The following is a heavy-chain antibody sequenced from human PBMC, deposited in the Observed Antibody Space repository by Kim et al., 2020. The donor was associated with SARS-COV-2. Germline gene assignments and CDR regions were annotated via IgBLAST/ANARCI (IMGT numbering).Heavy chain of an antibody. J-gene: IGHJ4*02. CDR2: IDGSDGTT. CDR1: GFTFTDYA. V-gene: IGHV3-23*01. D-gene: IGHD2-2*03. Sequence: GGSLRLSCTTSGFTFTDYAMSWVRQAPGKGLEWVSSIDGSDGTTYYVDSVKGRFTISRDNSKNTLYLQMSNLRADDTAVYYCMKGGWGWIWDHWGQGTLV. CDR3: MKGGWGWIWDH.